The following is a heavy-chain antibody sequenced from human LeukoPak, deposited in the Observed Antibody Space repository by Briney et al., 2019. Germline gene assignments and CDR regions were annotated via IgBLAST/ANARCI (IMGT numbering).Heavy chain of an antibody. CDR3: ARDYGSGSSYYYGMDV. D-gene: IGHD3-10*01. J-gene: IGHJ6*02. V-gene: IGHV3-53*04. CDR1: GFTVSSNY. Sequence: GGSLRLSCAASGFTVSSNYMSWVRQAPGKGLEWVSVIYSGGSTYYADSVKGRFTISRHNSKNTLYLQMNSLRAEDPAVYYCARDYGSGSSYYYGMDVWGQGTTVTVSS. CDR2: IYSGGST.